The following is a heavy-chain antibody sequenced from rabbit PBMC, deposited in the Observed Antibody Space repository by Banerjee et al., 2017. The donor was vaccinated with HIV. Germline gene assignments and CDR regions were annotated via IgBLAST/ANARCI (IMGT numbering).Heavy chain of an antibody. J-gene: IGHJ4*01. V-gene: IGHV1S40*01. CDR2: IYAGRSGNI. CDR1: GFSFSNNYY. D-gene: IGHD6-1*01. Sequence: QSLEESGGDLVKPGASLTLTCTASGFSFSNNYYMCWVRQAPGKGLEWIACIYAGRSGNIYYASWAKGRFTISKTSSTTVTLQMTSLTAADTATYFCTRDTYGYADYDHANNLWGQGTLVTVS. CDR3: TRDTYGYADYDHANNL.